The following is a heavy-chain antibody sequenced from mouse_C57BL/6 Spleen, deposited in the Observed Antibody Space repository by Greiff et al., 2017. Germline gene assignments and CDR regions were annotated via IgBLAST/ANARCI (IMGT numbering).Heavy chain of an antibody. J-gene: IGHJ1*03. CDR1: GYTFTSYW. Sequence: QVQLQQPGAELVMPGASVKLSCKASGYTFTSYWMHWVKQRPGQGLEWIGEIDPSDSYTNYNQKFKGKSTLTVDKSSSTAYMQLSSLTSEDSAVYYCAREDGSSYVGGYFDVWGTGTTVTVSS. CDR2: IDPSDSYT. CDR3: AREDGSSYVGGYFDV. D-gene: IGHD1-1*01. V-gene: IGHV1-69*01.